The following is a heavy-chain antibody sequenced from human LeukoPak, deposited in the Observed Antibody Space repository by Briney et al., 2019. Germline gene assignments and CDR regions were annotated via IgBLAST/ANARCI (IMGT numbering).Heavy chain of an antibody. V-gene: IGHV3-48*03. D-gene: IGHD4-17*01. Sequence: GGSLRLSCAASGFTFSSYEMNWVRQAPGKGLEWVSYISSSGSTIYYADSVKGRFTISRDNAKNSLYLQMNSLRAEDTAVYYCARDSTVYYYYGMDVWGKGTTVTVSS. CDR2: ISSSGSTI. CDR1: GFTFSSYE. J-gene: IGHJ6*04. CDR3: ARDSTVYYYYGMDV.